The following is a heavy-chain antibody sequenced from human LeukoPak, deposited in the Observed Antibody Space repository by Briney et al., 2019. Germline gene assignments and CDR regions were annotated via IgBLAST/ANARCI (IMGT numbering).Heavy chain of an antibody. J-gene: IGHJ4*02. CDR1: GFTFFTYS. CDR2: IRYDGSNE. D-gene: IGHD2-8*02. Sequence: GGSLRLSCAASGFTFFTYSMNWVRQAPGKGLEWVAFIRYDGSNEYYADSVKGRFTISRDNSKNTLFLQINSLRAEDTAIYYCATYRQVLLPFESWGQGTLVTVSS. V-gene: IGHV3-30*02. CDR3: ATYRQVLLPFES.